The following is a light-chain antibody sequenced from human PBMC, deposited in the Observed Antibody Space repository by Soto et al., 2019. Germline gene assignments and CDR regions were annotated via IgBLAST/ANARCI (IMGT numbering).Light chain of an antibody. V-gene: IGKV1-5*01. CDR1: QSISSW. CDR2: DAS. CDR3: QQYNTYSWT. J-gene: IGKJ1*01. Sequence: DIQMTQSPSTLSASVGDRVTLTCRASQSISSWLAWYQQKPGKAPKLLIYDASSLESGVPSRFSGSGSGTEFTLTISSLQPDDFATFYCQQYNTYSWTFGQVTKV.